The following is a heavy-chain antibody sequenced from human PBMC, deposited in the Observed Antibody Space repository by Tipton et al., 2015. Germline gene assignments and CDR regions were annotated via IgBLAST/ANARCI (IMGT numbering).Heavy chain of an antibody. Sequence: QSGAEVKRPGTSVRVSCKTSGFTFSNSAVQWVRQARGQRLELIGWIVVGTDNTKYAEKFQQRVSITRDLSTGTVYLELSSLRSGDTAVYYCAADDTLVMKWGQGTLVTVSS. CDR1: GFTFSNSA. J-gene: IGHJ4*02. CDR3: AADDTLVMK. CDR2: IVVGTDNT. V-gene: IGHV1-58*01. D-gene: IGHD3-22*01.